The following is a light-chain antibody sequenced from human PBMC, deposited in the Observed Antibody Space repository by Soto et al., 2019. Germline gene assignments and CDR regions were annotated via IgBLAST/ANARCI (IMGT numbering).Light chain of an antibody. CDR2: DAS. CDR1: QDINNY. Sequence: DIKMTQSPSSLSASVGDRVTITCQASQDINNYLNWYQQKPGQAPKLLIYDASGLEVGVSSRFSGSGSGTHFTLTISGLQPEDIATYYCQQFGDLTFIFGQGTRLEI. CDR3: QQFGDLTFI. J-gene: IGKJ5*01. V-gene: IGKV1-33*01.